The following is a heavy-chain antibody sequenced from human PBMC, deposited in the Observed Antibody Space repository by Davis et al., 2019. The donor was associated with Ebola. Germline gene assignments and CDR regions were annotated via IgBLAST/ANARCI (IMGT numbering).Heavy chain of an antibody. J-gene: IGHJ3*02. CDR3: ARGGGGSYLGAFDI. Sequence: GGSLRLSFAASGFTSSSYAMHWVRQAPGKGLEYVSAIISNGGITYYANSVKGRFTISRENSKNTLYLQMGSLRAEDMAVYYCARGGGGSYLGAFDIWGQGTMVTVSS. V-gene: IGHV3-64*01. D-gene: IGHD1-26*01. CDR2: IISNGGIT. CDR1: GFTSSSYA.